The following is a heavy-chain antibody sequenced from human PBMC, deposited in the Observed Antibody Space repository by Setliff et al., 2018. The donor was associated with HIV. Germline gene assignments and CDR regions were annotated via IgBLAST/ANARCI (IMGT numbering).Heavy chain of an antibody. CDR3: ARDLREVGGGSYADY. CDR2: IYTSRGT. J-gene: IGHJ4*02. CDR1: GGSISGYH. D-gene: IGHD1-26*01. V-gene: IGHV4-4*09. Sequence: PSETLSLTCTVSGGSISGYHWNWLRQTPGKGLEWIGYIYTSRGTNYNHSLRTRVIISVDTSNQFSLKLSSVTAADTAVYYCARDLREVGGGSYADYWGQGTLVTVSS.